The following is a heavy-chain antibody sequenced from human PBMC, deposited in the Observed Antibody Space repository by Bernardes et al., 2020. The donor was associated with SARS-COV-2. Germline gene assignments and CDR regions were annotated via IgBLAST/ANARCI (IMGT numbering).Heavy chain of an antibody. Sequence: KVSCKASGYTFSGYNMHWVRQAPGQGLEWMGWINPNSGGTNYAQKFQGRVTMTRDTSISTAYMELSSLRSDDTAVYYCAREFCGSARPNCATWGQGTLVTVSS. J-gene: IGHJ4*02. V-gene: IGHV1-2*02. CDR3: AREFCGSARPNCAT. D-gene: IGHD3-10*01. CDR2: INPNSGGT. CDR1: GYTFSGYN.